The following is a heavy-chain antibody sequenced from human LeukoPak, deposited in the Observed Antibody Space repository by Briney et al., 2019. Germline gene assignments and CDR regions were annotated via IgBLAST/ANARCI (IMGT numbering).Heavy chain of an antibody. Sequence: PGGSLRLSCAASGFRFSDYYMSWVRQAPGKGLEWVSAISGSGGSTYYADSVKGRFTISRDNAKKSLYLQMNSLRAEDTAVYYCARVYQGVSLFDGIDYWGQGTLVTVSS. D-gene: IGHD3-10*01. CDR1: GFRFSDYY. CDR3: ARVYQGVSLFDGIDY. CDR2: ISGSGGST. J-gene: IGHJ4*02. V-gene: IGHV3-11*04.